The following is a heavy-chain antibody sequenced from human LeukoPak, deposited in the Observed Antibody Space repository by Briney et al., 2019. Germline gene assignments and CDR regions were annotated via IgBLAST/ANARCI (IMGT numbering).Heavy chain of an antibody. V-gene: IGHV4-34*01. CDR2: INHSGST. CDR3: ARDLYYASSGYYLH. Sequence: SETLSLTCAVYGGSFSGYYWSWIRQPPEKGLEWIGEINHSGSTNYNPSLKSRVTISVDTSKTQFSLKLSSVTAADTAVYYCARDLYYASSGYYLHWGQGTLVTVSS. CDR1: GGSFSGYY. J-gene: IGHJ4*02. D-gene: IGHD3-22*01.